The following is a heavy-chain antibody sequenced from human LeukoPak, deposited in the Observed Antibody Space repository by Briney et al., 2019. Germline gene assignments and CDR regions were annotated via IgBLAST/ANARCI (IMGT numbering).Heavy chain of an antibody. J-gene: IGHJ4*02. D-gene: IGHD6-19*01. CDR1: GGSFSGYY. Sequence: SETLSLTCAVYGGSFSGYYWSWIRQPPGKGLEWIGEINHSGSTNYNPSLKSRVTISVDTSKNQFSLKLSSVTAADTAVYYCARGQYSSGWRGIFDYWGQGTLVTVSS. V-gene: IGHV4-34*01. CDR2: INHSGST. CDR3: ARGQYSSGWRGIFDY.